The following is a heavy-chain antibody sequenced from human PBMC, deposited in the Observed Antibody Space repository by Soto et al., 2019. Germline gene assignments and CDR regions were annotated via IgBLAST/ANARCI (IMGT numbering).Heavy chain of an antibody. CDR1: GFTFNDCS. J-gene: IGHJ4*02. Sequence: ASMKVSCKAAGFTFNDCSIHWVRQAPGQGLEWMGWINSNSGATKYAQMFQGRVTMTRDTTITTAYMEVSSLRSDDTAVYYCARDAYSGTGPDYWGQGTLVTVSS. CDR3: ARDAYSGTGPDY. D-gene: IGHD5-12*01. CDR2: INSNSGAT. V-gene: IGHV1-2*02.